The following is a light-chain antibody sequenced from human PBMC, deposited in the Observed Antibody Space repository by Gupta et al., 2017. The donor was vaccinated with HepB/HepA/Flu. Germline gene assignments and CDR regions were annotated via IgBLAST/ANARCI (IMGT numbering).Light chain of an antibody. CDR2: AAS. V-gene: IGKV1-39*01. Sequence: DIQMTQSPSSLSASVGDRVTITCRASQSISSYLNWYQQKPGKAPKLLIYAASRWQSGVPSRFSGSGYGTDFTLTISRRQPEDFANYYCQQSYSTSQFGQGTLLEIK. J-gene: IGKJ5*01. CDR3: QQSYSTSQ. CDR1: QSISSY.